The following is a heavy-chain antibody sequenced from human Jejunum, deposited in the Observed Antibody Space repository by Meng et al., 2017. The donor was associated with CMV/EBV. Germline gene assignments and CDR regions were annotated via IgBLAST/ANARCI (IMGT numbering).Heavy chain of an antibody. CDR3: ARHQNGGTYPLDY. V-gene: IGHV4-59*08. CDR2: NYYSGST. J-gene: IGHJ4*02. CDR1: GGSISTYY. Sequence: QVQLPESGPGLVKPSETLSLPCAVSGGSISTYYWSWIRQPPGKGLEWIGNNYYSGSTNYNPSLASRVTISVDSSKNQFSLKLSSVTAADTAVYYCARHQNGGTYPLDYWGQGTLVTVSS. D-gene: IGHD3-16*02.